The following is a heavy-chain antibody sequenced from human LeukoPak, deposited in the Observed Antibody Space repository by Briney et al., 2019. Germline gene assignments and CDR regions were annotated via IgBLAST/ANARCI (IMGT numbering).Heavy chain of an antibody. V-gene: IGHV3-23*01. CDR3: AKSPPIVVVPAAQYYFDY. D-gene: IGHD2-2*01. CDR2: ISGSGGST. J-gene: IGHJ4*02. CDR1: GFTFSSYA. Sequence: RGSLRLSCAASGFTFSSYAMSWVRQAPGKGLEWVSAISGSGGSTYYADSVKGRFTISRDNSKNTLYLQMNSLRAEDTAVYYCAKSPPIVVVPAAQYYFDYWGQGTLVTVSS.